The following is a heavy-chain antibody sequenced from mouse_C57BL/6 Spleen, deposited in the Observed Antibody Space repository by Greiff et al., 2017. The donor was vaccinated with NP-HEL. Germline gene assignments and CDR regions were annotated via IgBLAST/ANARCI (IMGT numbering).Heavy chain of an antibody. V-gene: IGHV1-82*01. CDR3: AREGGYDYDGRDY. CDR2: IYPGDGDT. CDR1: GYAFSSSW. J-gene: IGHJ2*01. D-gene: IGHD2-4*01. Sequence: VQLQQSGPELVKPGASVKISCKASGYAFSSSWMNWVKQRPGKGLEWIGRIYPGDGDTNYNGKFKGKATLTADKSSSTAYMQLSSLTSEDSAVYFCAREGGYDYDGRDYWGQGTTLTVSS.